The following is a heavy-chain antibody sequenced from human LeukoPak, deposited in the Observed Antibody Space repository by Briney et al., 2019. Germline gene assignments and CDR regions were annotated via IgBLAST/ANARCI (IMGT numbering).Heavy chain of an antibody. CDR1: GYTFTGYY. CDR3: ASSGWYVNAFDI. CDR2: MNPNSGNT. Sequence: GASVKVSCKASGYTFTGYYMHWVRQAPGQGLEWMGWMNPNSGNTGYAQKFQGRVTITRNTSISTAYMELSSLRSEDTAVYYCASSGWYVNAFDIWGQGTMVTVSS. V-gene: IGHV1-8*03. D-gene: IGHD6-19*01. J-gene: IGHJ3*02.